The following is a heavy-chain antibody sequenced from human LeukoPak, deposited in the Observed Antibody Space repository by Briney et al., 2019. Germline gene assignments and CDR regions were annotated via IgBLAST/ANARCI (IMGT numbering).Heavy chain of an antibody. CDR1: GFTFSSYS. J-gene: IGHJ4*02. Sequence: GGSLRLSCAASGFTFSSYSMNWVRQAPGKGLEWVSSISSSSSYIYYADSVKGRFTISRDNAKNSLYLQMNSLRAEDTAVYYCANGGTYYYDSSGSNWGFDYWGQGTLVTVSS. CDR2: ISSSSSYI. V-gene: IGHV3-21*01. CDR3: ANGGTYYYDSSGSNWGFDY. D-gene: IGHD3-22*01.